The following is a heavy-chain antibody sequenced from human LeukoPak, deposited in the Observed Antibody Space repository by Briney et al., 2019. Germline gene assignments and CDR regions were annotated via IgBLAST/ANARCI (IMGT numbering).Heavy chain of an antibody. V-gene: IGHV4-34*09. CDR1: GVSFSGYY. D-gene: IGHD6-6*01. J-gene: IGHJ6*02. CDR3: ARISAGRYGMDV. Sequence: TLSLTCAVYGVSFSGYYWSWIRQPPGKGLEWIGEINHSGSTNYNPSLKSRVTISPDTSKNQFSLKVSSVTAADTAVYYCARISAGRYGMDVWGQGTTVTVSS. CDR2: INHSGST.